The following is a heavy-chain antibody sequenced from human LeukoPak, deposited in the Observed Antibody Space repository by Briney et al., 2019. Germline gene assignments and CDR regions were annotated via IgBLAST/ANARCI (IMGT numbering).Heavy chain of an antibody. J-gene: IGHJ4*02. CDR1: GGSISSYY. D-gene: IGHD3-22*01. CDR2: ISYSGST. CDR3: ARQNYDSSGYPPYFDY. V-gene: IGHV4-59*08. Sequence: PSETLSLTCTVSGGSISSYYWSWIRQPPGKGLEWIGYISYSGSTNYNPSLKSRVTISIDTSKNHFSLKLRSVTAADTAVYYCARQNYDSSGYPPYFDYWGQGIPVTVSS.